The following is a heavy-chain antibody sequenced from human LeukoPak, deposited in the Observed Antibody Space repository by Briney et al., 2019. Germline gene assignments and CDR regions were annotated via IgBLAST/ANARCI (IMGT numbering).Heavy chain of an antibody. CDR2: ISGSGGST. Sequence: QAGGSLRLSCAASGFTFSSYAMSWVRQAPGKGLEWVSAISGSGGSTYYADSVKGRLTISRDNSKNTLYLQMNSLRAEDTAVYYCARVPRYYDILMKAHDYWGQGTLVTVSS. CDR3: ARVPRYYDILMKAHDY. CDR1: GFTFSSYA. D-gene: IGHD3-9*01. J-gene: IGHJ4*02. V-gene: IGHV3-23*01.